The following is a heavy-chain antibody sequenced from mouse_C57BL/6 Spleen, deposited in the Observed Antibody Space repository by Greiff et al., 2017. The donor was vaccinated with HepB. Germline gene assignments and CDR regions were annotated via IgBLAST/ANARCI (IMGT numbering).Heavy chain of an antibody. CDR1: GYTFTSYW. J-gene: IGHJ4*01. D-gene: IGHD1-1*01. CDR2: IHPNSGST. V-gene: IGHV1-64*01. CDR3: ARWGFYSDAMDY. Sequence: VQLQQSGAELVKPGASVKLSCKASGYTFTSYWMHWVKQRPGQGLEWIGMIHPNSGSTNYNEKFKSKATLTVDKSSSTAYMQLSSLTSEDSAVYYCARWGFYSDAMDYWGQGTSVTVSS.